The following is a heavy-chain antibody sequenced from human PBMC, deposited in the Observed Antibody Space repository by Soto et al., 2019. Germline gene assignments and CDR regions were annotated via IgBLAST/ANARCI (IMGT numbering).Heavy chain of an antibody. J-gene: IGHJ4*02. Sequence: GGSLRLSRAVSGFTFSDYGMSWVRQAPGKGLEWVSNISWDGSSTYYADSVKGRFTISRDNSKNSLYLQMNSLRTEDTALYYCAKDSGSQPRYYFDYWGQGTLVTVSS. CDR2: ISWDGSST. D-gene: IGHD1-26*01. CDR1: GFTFSDYG. CDR3: AKDSGSQPRYYFDY. V-gene: IGHV3-43*01.